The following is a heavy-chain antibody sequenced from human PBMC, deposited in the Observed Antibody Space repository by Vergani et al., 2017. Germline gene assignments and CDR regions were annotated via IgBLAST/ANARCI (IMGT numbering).Heavy chain of an antibody. J-gene: IGHJ4*02. Sequence: EVQLLESGGGLVQPGGSLRLSCAASGFTFSSYAMSWVRQAPGKGLEWVSAISGSGGSTYYADSVKGRFTITRDNSKNTLYLKMNSLRAEDTAVYYCAKIAPACSSTSCKPTWALDYWGQGTLVTVSS. CDR1: GFTFSSYA. CDR2: ISGSGGST. CDR3: AKIAPACSSTSCKPTWALDY. D-gene: IGHD2-2*01. V-gene: IGHV3-23*01.